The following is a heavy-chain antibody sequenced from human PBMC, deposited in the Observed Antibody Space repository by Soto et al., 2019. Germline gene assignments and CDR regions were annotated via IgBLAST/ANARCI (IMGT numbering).Heavy chain of an antibody. V-gene: IGHV1-18*01. D-gene: IGHD3-10*01. CDR1: GYTFTSYG. CDR3: ARSYHYGSGSPSPDY. Sequence: QVQLVQSGAEVKKPGASVKVSCKASGYTFTSYGISWVRQAPGQGLEWMGWISAYNGNTNYAQKLQGRVTMTTDTSTTTAYRELRSLRSDDTAVYYCARSYHYGSGSPSPDYWGQGTLVTVSS. J-gene: IGHJ4*02. CDR2: ISAYNGNT.